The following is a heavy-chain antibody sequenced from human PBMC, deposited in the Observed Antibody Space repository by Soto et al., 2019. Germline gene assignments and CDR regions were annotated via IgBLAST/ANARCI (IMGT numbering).Heavy chain of an antibody. Sequence: SETLSLTCAVYGGSFSGYYWSWIRQPPGKGLEWIGEINHSGSTNYNPSLKSRVTISVDTSKNQFSLKLSSVTAEDTAVYYCARDYYDSSGYPDLILDWGQGTLVTVSS. CDR3: ARDYYDSSGYPDLILD. V-gene: IGHV4-34*01. CDR2: INHSGST. D-gene: IGHD3-22*01. J-gene: IGHJ4*02. CDR1: GGSFSGYY.